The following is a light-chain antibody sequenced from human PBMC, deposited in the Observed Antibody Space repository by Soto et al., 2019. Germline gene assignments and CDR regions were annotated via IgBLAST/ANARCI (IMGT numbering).Light chain of an antibody. J-gene: IGLJ2*01. V-gene: IGLV2-23*01. Sequence: QAVVTQPASVSGSPGQSITVSCTGTKNNLGSYDLVSWYQKYPDKAPTLLIYEATKRPSGISDRFSGSKSGFTASLTISGLRAEDEADYYCCSLEGSNALVVFSGGTKVTVL. CDR3: CSLEGSNALVV. CDR2: EAT. CDR1: KNNLGSYDL.